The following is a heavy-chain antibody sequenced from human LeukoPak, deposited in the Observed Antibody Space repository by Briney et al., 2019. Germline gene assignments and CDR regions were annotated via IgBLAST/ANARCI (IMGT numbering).Heavy chain of an antibody. V-gene: IGHV3-7*03. CDR3: VKAWSD. J-gene: IGHJ4*02. CDR1: GFTFSTSW. D-gene: IGHD3-3*01. Sequence: PGGPLRLSCAASGFTFSTSWMHWVRQAPGKGVEWVANIKEDGSEKYHAASVKGRFSISRDNAKNSLFLQMNSLRAEDTALYYCVKAWSDWGQGTLVTVSS. CDR2: IKEDGSEK.